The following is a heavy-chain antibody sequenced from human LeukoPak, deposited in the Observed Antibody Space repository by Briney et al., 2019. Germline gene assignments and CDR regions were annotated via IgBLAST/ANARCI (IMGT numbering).Heavy chain of an antibody. CDR2: ISAYNGST. Sequence: ASVKVSCKASGYTFTSYGISWVRQTPGQGLEWMGWISAYNGSTNYAQKLQGRVTMTTDTSTSTAYMELRSLRSDDTAVYYCARIWFGESSYGMDVWGQGTTVTVSS. V-gene: IGHV1-18*01. D-gene: IGHD3-10*01. CDR1: GYTFTSYG. CDR3: ARIWFGESSYGMDV. J-gene: IGHJ6*02.